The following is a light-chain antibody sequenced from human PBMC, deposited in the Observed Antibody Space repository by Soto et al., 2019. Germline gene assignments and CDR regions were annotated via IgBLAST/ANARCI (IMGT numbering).Light chain of an antibody. CDR3: QQYVATLWT. V-gene: IGKV4-1*01. CDR1: QSLVYSANNKNY. J-gene: IGKJ1*01. CDR2: WAS. Sequence: DIVMTQSPDSLAVSLGESATINCKSSQSLVYSANNKNYLAWYQQKPGQPPKRLIYWASVRESGVPDRFSVSGSGTDFTLTLSRLQAEDVAVYCCQQYVATLWTVGQGTKVEVK.